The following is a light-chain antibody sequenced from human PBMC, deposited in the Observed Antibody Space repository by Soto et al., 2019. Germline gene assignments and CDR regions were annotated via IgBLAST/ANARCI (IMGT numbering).Light chain of an antibody. Sequence: EIVMTQSPATLSVSPGERVTLSCRASQSVSSNLAWYQQKPGQAPRLLIYGASTRATGIPARFSGSRSGTXXXXXXXXXQSEDFAXXXXXQYNNWPRTFGQGTKVEIK. J-gene: IGKJ1*01. CDR3: XQYNNWPRT. CDR1: QSVSSN. CDR2: GAS. V-gene: IGKV3-15*01.